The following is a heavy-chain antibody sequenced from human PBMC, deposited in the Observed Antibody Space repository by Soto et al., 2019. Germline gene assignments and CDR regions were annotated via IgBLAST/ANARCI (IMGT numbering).Heavy chain of an antibody. D-gene: IGHD3-9*01. CDR2: ISSGSKTI. V-gene: IGHV3-48*02. Sequence: LRLSCAASGFTFSGYSVNWVRQAPGKGLEWISYISSGSKTIYYAESVKGRFTVSRDNARNPQYLQMNSLRDEDTAVYYCVREDILGVRSFDYWGQGTLVTVSS. CDR3: VREDILGVRSFDY. J-gene: IGHJ4*02. CDR1: GFTFSGYS.